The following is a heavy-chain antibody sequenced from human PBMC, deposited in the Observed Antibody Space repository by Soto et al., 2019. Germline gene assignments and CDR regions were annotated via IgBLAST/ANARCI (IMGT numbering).Heavy chain of an antibody. V-gene: IGHV2-5*01. CDR3: AHSGLSVQSYESSGYYPDALDI. J-gene: IGHJ3*02. Sequence: KSGPTLVNPTPTLTLTCTFSGFSLSTSGVGVGWIRQPPGKALEWLALIYWNDDKRYSPSLKSRLTITKDTSKNQVVLTMTNMHPLDTAIYYCAHSGLSVQSYESSGYYPDALDIWGQGTMVTVSS. CDR2: IYWNDDK. CDR1: GFSLSTSGVG. D-gene: IGHD3-22*01.